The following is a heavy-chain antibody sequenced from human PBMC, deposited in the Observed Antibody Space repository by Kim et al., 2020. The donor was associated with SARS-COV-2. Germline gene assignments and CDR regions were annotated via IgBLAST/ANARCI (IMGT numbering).Heavy chain of an antibody. CDR1: GLTFGEYA. CDR3: ASRDYGSSGYDGLHV. CDR2: ISGDGGST. Sequence: GGSLRLSCAASGLTFGEYAMYWVRQVPGKGLEWVSAISGDGGSTYYADSVKGRFTISRDNRKNSLYLQMNSLRTEDTALYYCASRDYGSSGYDGLHVWAQRTRVSV. D-gene: IGHD3-22*01. V-gene: IGHV3-43*02. J-gene: IGHJ6*02.